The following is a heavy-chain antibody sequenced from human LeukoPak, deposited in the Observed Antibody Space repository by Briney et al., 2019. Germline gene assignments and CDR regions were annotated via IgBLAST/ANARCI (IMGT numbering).Heavy chain of an antibody. Sequence: GASVKVSCKASGYTFTSYYMHWVRQAPGQGLEWMGIINPSGGSTSYAQKFQGRVTMTSNTSISTAYMELSSLRSEDTAVYYCARVITMIRGVIMGWFDPWGQGTLVTVSS. D-gene: IGHD3-10*01. CDR1: GYTFTSYY. CDR3: ARVITMIRGVIMGWFDP. V-gene: IGHV1-46*01. CDR2: INPSGGST. J-gene: IGHJ5*02.